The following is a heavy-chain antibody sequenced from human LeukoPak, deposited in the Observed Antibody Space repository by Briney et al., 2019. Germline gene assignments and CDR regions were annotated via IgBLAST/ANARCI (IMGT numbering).Heavy chain of an antibody. CDR1: GFTFSSYA. Sequence: PGGSLRLSXAASGFTFSSYAMHWVRQPPGKGLEYVSAISSNGGSTYYANSVKGRFTISRDNSKNTLYLQMGSLRAEDMAVYYCGRIAAAGTAWGQGTLVTVSS. CDR2: ISSNGGST. V-gene: IGHV3-64*01. CDR3: GRIAAAGTA. J-gene: IGHJ4*02. D-gene: IGHD6-13*01.